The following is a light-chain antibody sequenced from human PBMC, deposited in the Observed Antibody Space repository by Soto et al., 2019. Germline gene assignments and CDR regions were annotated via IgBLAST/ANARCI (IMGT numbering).Light chain of an antibody. CDR1: QSISRS. Sequence: EIVMTQSPATLSVSPGERATLSCRASQSISRSLAWYQQKPGQAPSLLIYDSSTRATGIPARFSGSGSGTEFTLTISSLQSEDFAVYYCQQYDKWPPITFGQGTRLEIK. CDR3: QQYDKWPPIT. J-gene: IGKJ5*01. CDR2: DSS. V-gene: IGKV3-15*01.